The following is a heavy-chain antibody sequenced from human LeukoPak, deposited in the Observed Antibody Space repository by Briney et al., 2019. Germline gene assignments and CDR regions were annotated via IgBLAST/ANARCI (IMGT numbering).Heavy chain of an antibody. D-gene: IGHD5-18*01. CDR1: GFTFSDYY. CDR2: ISSSGSTI. V-gene: IGHV3-11*01. J-gene: IGHJ4*02. CDR3: ARGIQLWSRCVEY. Sequence: PGGSLRLSCAASGFTFSDYYMSWIRQAPGKGLEWVSYISSSGSTIYYADSVKGRFTISRNNAKNSLYLQMNSLRAEDTAVYYCARGIQLWSRCVEYWGQGTLVTVSS.